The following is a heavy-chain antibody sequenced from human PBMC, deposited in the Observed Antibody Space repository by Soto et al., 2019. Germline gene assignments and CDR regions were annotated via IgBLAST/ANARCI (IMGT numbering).Heavy chain of an antibody. CDR1: GYTFTSYA. D-gene: IGHD3-10*01. Sequence: GASVKVSCKASGYTFTSYAMHWVRQAPGQRLEWMGWINAGNGNTKYSQKFQGRVTITRDTSASTAYMELSSLRSEDTAVYYCARDNRMVRGPYYYYGMDVWGKGTTVNVS. CDR2: INAGNGNT. J-gene: IGHJ6*04. CDR3: ARDNRMVRGPYYYYGMDV. V-gene: IGHV1-3*01.